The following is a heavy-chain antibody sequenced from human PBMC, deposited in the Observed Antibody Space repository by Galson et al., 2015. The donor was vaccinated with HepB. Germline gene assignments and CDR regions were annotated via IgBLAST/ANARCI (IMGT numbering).Heavy chain of an antibody. D-gene: IGHD5-18*01. CDR1: GFTFSSYS. CDR3: ARDLSGPTAMAPKAYFDY. J-gene: IGHJ4*02. V-gene: IGHV3-48*02. CDR2: ISSSSSTI. Sequence: SLRLSCAASGFTFSSYSMNWVRQAPGKGLEWVSYISSSSSTIYYADSVKGRFTISRDNAKNSLYLQMNSLRDEDTAVYYCARDLSGPTAMAPKAYFDYWGQGTLVTVSS.